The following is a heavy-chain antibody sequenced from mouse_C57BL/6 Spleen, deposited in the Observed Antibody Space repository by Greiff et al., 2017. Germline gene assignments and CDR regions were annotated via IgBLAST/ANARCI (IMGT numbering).Heavy chain of an antibody. Sequence: VQLQQPGAELVRPGSSVKLSCKASGYTFTSYWMHWVKQRPIQGLEWIGNIDPSDSETHYNQKFKDKATLTVDKSSSTAYMQLSSLTSEDSAVYYCARIGGNPYAMDYWGQGTSVTVSS. CDR3: ARIGGNPYAMDY. D-gene: IGHD1-1*02. CDR1: GYTFTSYW. J-gene: IGHJ4*01. CDR2: IDPSDSET. V-gene: IGHV1-52*01.